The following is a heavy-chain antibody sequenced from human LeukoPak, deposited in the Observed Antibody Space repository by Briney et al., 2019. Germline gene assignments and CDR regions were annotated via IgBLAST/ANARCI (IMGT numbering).Heavy chain of an antibody. CDR3: ARLTAIWTGDY. V-gene: IGHV4-39*01. D-gene: IGHD5-18*01. CDR2: IYYSGST. CDR1: GSSISSSSYY. Sequence: PSETLSLTCTVSGSSISSSSYYWGWIRQPPGKGLEWIGSIYYSGSTYYNPSLKSRVTISVDTSKNQFSLKLSSVTAADTAVYYCARLTAIWTGDYWGQGTLVTVSS. J-gene: IGHJ4*02.